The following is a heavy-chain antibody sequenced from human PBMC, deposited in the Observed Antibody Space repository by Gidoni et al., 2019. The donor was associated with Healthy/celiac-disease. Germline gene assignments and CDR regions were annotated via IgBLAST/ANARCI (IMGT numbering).Heavy chain of an antibody. J-gene: IGHJ5*02. V-gene: IGHV4-39*01. CDR1: GGSISSSSYY. Sequence: QLQLQESGPGLVKPSETLSLTCTVSGGSISSSSYYWGWIRQPPGKGLEWIGSIYYSGSTYYNPSLKSRVTISVDTSKNQFSLKLSSVTAADTAVYYCARHETGGGYGGWFDPWGQGTLVTVSS. CDR3: ARHETGGGYGGWFDP. CDR2: IYYSGST. D-gene: IGHD5-12*01.